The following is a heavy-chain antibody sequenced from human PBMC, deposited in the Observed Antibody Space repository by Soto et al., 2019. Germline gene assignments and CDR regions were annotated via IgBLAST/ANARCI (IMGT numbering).Heavy chain of an antibody. J-gene: IGHJ6*02. CDR2: IGGSGSAT. D-gene: IGHD6-19*01. Sequence: EVKLLESGGGLAQPGGSLRLACEVSGFSFTTYAMSWVHQAPGKGLDWVSGIGGSGSATYYADSVKGRFTISRDNSKNTVYLQMNRLRDEDTAVYYCARNSSGMDVWGQGTTVSVSS. CDR3: ARNSSGMDV. V-gene: IGHV3-23*01. CDR1: GFSFTTYA.